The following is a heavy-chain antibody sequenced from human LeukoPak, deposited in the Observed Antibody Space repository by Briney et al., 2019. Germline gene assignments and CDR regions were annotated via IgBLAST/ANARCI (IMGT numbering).Heavy chain of an antibody. V-gene: IGHV4-4*07. Sequence: SETLSLTCSVSGGSISSYYWSWIRQPAGKGLEWIGRIYSSGYTNYNDSLKSRITMSIDTSKNHFSLKLTSVTAADTAVYYCAGISVTGGDWFDPWGQGIVVTVSS. CDR3: AGISVTGGDWFDP. CDR1: GGSISSYY. D-gene: IGHD6-19*01. CDR2: IYSSGYT. J-gene: IGHJ5*02.